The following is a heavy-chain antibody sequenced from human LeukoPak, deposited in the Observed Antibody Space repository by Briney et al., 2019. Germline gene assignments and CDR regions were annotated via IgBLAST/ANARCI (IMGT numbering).Heavy chain of an antibody. D-gene: IGHD2-2*01. V-gene: IGHV3-7*01. CDR2: IRQDGSEK. CDR3: ARVRVAADQCDAFDY. Sequence: PGGSLRLSCEASGFTFSSYWMSWVSQAPGKGLEWVANIRQDGSEKYHVDSVKGRFTISRDNARNSLHLQMNSLRAEETAVYYCARVRVAADQCDAFDYWGQGTLVTVSS. CDR1: GFTFSSYW. J-gene: IGHJ4*02.